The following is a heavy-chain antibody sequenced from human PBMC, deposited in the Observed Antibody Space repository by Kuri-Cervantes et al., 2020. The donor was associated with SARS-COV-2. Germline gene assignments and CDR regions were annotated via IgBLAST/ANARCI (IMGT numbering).Heavy chain of an antibody. CDR2: IDWDDDK. D-gene: IGHD2-21*01. V-gene: IGHV2-70*11. CDR1: GFSLSTSGVG. CDR3: ARIPAVVNAFDI. J-gene: IGHJ3*02. Sequence: SGPTLVKPTQTLTLTCTFSGFSLSTSGVGVGWIRQPPGKALEWLARIDWDDDKYYSTSLKTRLTISKDTSKNQVVLTMTNMDPVDTATYYCARIPAVVNAFDIWGQGTMVTVSS.